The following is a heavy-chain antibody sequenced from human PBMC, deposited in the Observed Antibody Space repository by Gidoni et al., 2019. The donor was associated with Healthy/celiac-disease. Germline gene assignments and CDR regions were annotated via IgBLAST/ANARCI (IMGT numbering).Heavy chain of an antibody. CDR2: SSWDGGST. CDR1: GFTLDDYT. J-gene: IGHJ4*02. D-gene: IGHD5-12*01. Sequence: EVQLVESGGVVVQPGGSLSLSCAASGFTLDDYTMHWVRQAPGKGLEWVSLSSWDGGSTYYADSVKGRFTISRDNSKNSLYLQMNSLRTEDTALYYCAKDKDGGYGYYFDYWGQGTLVTVSS. V-gene: IGHV3-43*01. CDR3: AKDKDGGYGYYFDY.